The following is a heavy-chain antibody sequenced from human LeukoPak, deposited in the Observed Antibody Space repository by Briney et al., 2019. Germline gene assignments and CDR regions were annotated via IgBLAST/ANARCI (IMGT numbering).Heavy chain of an antibody. V-gene: IGHV4-34*12. CDR1: GGSFSGYY. D-gene: IGHD3-10*01. CDR3: ARESDPITGYFYYYMDV. CDR2: IIHSGST. J-gene: IGHJ6*03. Sequence: SETLSLTCAVYGGSFSGYYWSWIRQTPGKGLEWIGEIIHSGSTNYSPSLKSRVTISVDTSKNQFFLKLNSVTAADTAVYYCARESDPITGYFYYYMDVWGRGTTVTVSS.